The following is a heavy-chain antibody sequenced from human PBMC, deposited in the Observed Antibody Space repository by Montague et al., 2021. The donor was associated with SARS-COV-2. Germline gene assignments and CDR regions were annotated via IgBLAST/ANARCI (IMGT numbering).Heavy chain of an antibody. D-gene: IGHD3-3*01. CDR1: GFSLSTSGMC. CDR3: ARSFSIFGVVIIPAYFDY. J-gene: IGHJ4*02. V-gene: IGHV2-70*01. Sequence: PALVKPTQTLTLTCTFSGFSLSTSGMCVSWIRQPPGKALEWLALIDWDDDKYYSTPLKTRLTISKDTSKNQVVLTMTNMDPVDTATYYCARSFSIFGVVIIPAYFDYWGQGTLVTVSS. CDR2: IDWDDDK.